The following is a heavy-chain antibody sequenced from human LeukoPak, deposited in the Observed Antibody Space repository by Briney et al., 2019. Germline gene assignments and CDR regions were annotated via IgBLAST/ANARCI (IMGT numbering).Heavy chain of an antibody. CDR2: ISGSGGST. D-gene: IGHD6-13*01. CDR1: GFTFSDYY. V-gene: IGHV3-23*01. Sequence: GGSLRLSCAASGFTFSDYYMSWVRQAPGKGLEWVSAISGSGGSTYYADSVKGRFTISRDNSKNTLYLQMNSLRAEDTAVYYCAKVTSIAAAGMGAFDIWGQGTMVTVSS. J-gene: IGHJ3*02. CDR3: AKVTSIAAAGMGAFDI.